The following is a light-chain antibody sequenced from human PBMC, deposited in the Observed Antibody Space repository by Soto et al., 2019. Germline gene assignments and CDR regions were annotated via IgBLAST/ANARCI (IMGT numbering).Light chain of an antibody. CDR2: LNSDGSH. CDR1: SGHNSYA. Sequence: QSVLTQPPSASASLGASVKLTCTLSSGHNSYAIAWPQQQPEKGPRYLMKLNSDGSHSKGDGIPGRFSGSSSGAERYLTISSLQSEDEDDYCCQTWSTDIRVFGGGTQLTVL. CDR3: QTWSTDIRV. V-gene: IGLV4-69*01. J-gene: IGLJ3*02.